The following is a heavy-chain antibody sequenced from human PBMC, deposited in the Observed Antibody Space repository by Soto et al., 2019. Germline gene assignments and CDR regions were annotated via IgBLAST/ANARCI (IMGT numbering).Heavy chain of an antibody. J-gene: IGHJ4*02. CDR2: IYYSGST. Sequence: QLQLQESGPGLVKPSETLSLTCTVSGGSISSSSYYWGWSRQPPGKGLEWIGSIYYSGSTYYNQSLKSRVTISVDTSKNQFSLKLSSVTAADTAVYYCARGTGIAAAGFDYWGQGTLVTVSS. D-gene: IGHD6-13*01. V-gene: IGHV4-39*01. CDR1: GGSISSSSYY. CDR3: ARGTGIAAAGFDY.